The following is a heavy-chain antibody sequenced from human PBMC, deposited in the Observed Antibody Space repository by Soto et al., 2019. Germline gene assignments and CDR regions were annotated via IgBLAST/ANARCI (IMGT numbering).Heavy chain of an antibody. CDR2: ISGYNGNT. D-gene: IGHD6-19*01. V-gene: IGHV1-18*01. J-gene: IGHJ4*02. CDR1: GYIFASYA. CDR3: ARGAVAGWDY. Sequence: QVQLVQSGVEVKKPGASVKVSCKASGYIFASYAITWVRQTPGQGLEWMGWISGYNGNTKYAQQLQGRVTMTTDTSASTAYMELRSLTSDDTAVYYCARGAVAGWDYWGQGPLVTVSS.